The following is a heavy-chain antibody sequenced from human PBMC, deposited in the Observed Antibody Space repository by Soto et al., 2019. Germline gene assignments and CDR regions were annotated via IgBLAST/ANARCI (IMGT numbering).Heavy chain of an antibody. CDR1: YS. Sequence: YSMNWVRQAPGKGLEWVSYMSSSSSTIYYADSVKGRFTISRDNAKNSLYLQMNSLRAEDTAVYYCARDLNYGLFDYWGQGTLVTVSS. V-gene: IGHV3-48*01. J-gene: IGHJ4*02. CDR2: MSSSSSTI. D-gene: IGHD4-17*01. CDR3: ARDLNYGLFDY.